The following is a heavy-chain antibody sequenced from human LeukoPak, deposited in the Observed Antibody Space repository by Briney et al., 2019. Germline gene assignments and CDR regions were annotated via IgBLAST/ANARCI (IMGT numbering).Heavy chain of an antibody. Sequence: GGSLRLSCAASGFNVNSNYMTWVRQAPGKGLEWVSLLYSGGSTYYADSVKGRFTVSSDNSKNTLYLQMNSLRGEDTAVYYCARVRGWKYFDYWGQGTLVTVSS. CDR2: LYSGGST. V-gene: IGHV3-66*01. CDR1: GFNVNSNY. J-gene: IGHJ4*02. D-gene: IGHD1-1*01. CDR3: ARVRGWKYFDY.